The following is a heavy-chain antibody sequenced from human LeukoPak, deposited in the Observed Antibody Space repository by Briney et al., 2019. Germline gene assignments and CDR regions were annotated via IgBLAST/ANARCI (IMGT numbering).Heavy chain of an antibody. D-gene: IGHD3-16*01. CDR2: ISSNGGST. J-gene: IGHJ3*02. Sequence: GGSLRLSCAASGFTFSSYAMHWVRQAPGKGLEYVSAISSNGGSTYYANSVKGRFTISRDNSKNTLYLQMGSLRAEDMAVYYCAKMWPEGGMDAFDIWGQGTMVTVSS. CDR1: GFTFSSYA. V-gene: IGHV3-64*01. CDR3: AKMWPEGGMDAFDI.